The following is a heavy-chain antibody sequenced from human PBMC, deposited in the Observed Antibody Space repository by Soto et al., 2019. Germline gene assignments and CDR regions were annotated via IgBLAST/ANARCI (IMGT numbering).Heavy chain of an antibody. V-gene: IGHV1-69*13. CDR1: GGTFSSYA. CDR2: IIPIFGTA. D-gene: IGHD3-3*01. J-gene: IGHJ6*02. Sequence: SVKVSCKASGGTFSSYAISWVRQAPGQGLEWMGGIIPIFGTANYAQKFQGRVTITADESTSTAYMELSSLRSEDTAVYYCAREHDFWSGGCLTGADYYYYGMAVWGQGTSVTVSS. CDR3: AREHDFWSGGCLTGADYYYYGMAV.